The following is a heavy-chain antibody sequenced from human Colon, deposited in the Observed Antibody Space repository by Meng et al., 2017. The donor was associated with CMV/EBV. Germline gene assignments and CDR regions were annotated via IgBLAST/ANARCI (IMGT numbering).Heavy chain of an antibody. V-gene: IGHV3-23*01. CDR1: GFTYSSYA. CDR3: AKGFTSSYDSSGQIDY. J-gene: IGHJ4*02. CDR2: ISGTGGST. Sequence: GFTYSSYAMSWVRQAPGKGLEWFLAISGTGGSTYYADSVKGRFTISRDNSKNTLYLQMNSLRAEDTAVYYCAKGFTSSYDSSGQIDYWGQGTLVTVSS. D-gene: IGHD3-22*01.